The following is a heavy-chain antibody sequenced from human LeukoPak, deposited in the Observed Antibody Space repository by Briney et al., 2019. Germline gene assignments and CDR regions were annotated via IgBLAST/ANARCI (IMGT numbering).Heavy chain of an antibody. J-gene: IGHJ5*02. Sequence: SETLPLTCTVSGGSISSGGYFWSWIRQHPGKGLEWIGSIYYSGSTYYNPSLKSRVIISVDTSKNQFSLKLSSVTAADTAVYYCARVGGYYDSSGYPNWFDPWGQGTLVTVSS. CDR2: IYYSGST. CDR3: ARVGGYYDSSGYPNWFDP. D-gene: IGHD3-22*01. CDR1: GGSISSGGYF. V-gene: IGHV4-31*03.